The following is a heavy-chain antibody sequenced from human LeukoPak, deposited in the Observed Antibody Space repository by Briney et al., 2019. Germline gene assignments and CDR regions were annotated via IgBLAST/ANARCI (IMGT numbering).Heavy chain of an antibody. Sequence: GASVKVSCKASGYTFTSYGISWVRQATGQGLEWMGWISAYNGNTNYAQKLQGRVTMTTDTSTSTAYMELRSLRSDDTAVYYCARASGSYYVGSHFDYWGQGTLVTVSS. V-gene: IGHV1-18*01. CDR1: GYTFTSYG. CDR3: ARASGSYYVGSHFDY. J-gene: IGHJ4*02. CDR2: ISAYNGNT. D-gene: IGHD1-26*01.